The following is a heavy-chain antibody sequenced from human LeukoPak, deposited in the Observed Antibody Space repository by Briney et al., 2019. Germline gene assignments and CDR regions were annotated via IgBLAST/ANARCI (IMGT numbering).Heavy chain of an antibody. CDR3: ARVPYSGYDSSIFMYYYHGMDV. D-gene: IGHD5-12*01. J-gene: IGHJ6*02. CDR2: IYYSGST. CDR1: GGSISSYY. Sequence: SETLSLTCTVSGGSISSYYWSWIRQPPGKGLEWIGYIYYSGSTNYNPSLKSRVTMSVDTSKNQFSLKLSSVTAADMAVYYCARVPYSGYDSSIFMYYYHGMDVWGQGTTVTVSS. V-gene: IGHV4-59*01.